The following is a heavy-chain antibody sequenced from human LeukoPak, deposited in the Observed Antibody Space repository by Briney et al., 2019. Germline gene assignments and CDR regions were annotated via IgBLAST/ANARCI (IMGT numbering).Heavy chain of an antibody. D-gene: IGHD2-2*01. Sequence: PGGSLRLSCAASGXTFRSYAMSWVRQAPGKGLEWVSGISGSGGSPYHADSVKGRFTISRDNSKNTLLLQMNSLRAEDTAVYYCARERYCSGTSCFELGYWGQGTLVTVSS. V-gene: IGHV3-23*01. J-gene: IGHJ4*02. CDR1: GXTFRSYA. CDR3: ARERYCSGTSCFELGY. CDR2: ISGSGGSP.